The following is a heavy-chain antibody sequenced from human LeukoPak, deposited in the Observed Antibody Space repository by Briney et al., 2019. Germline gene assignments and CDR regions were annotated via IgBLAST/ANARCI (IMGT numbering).Heavy chain of an antibody. CDR1: GGSISSSSYY. Sequence: SETLSLTCTVSGGSISSSSYYWGWIRQPPGKGLEWIGSIYYSGSTYYNPSLKSRVTISVDTSKNQFSLKLSSVTAADTAVYYCARFYSSSPLHDAFDIWGQGTMVTVSS. J-gene: IGHJ3*02. D-gene: IGHD6-6*01. V-gene: IGHV4-39*07. CDR3: ARFYSSSPLHDAFDI. CDR2: IYYSGST.